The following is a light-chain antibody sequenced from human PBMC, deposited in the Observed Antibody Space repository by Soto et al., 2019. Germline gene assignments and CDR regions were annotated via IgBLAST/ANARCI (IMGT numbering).Light chain of an antibody. CDR2: EDI. Sequence: QSALTQPASVSGSPVQSITIACTGSSSDVGRYNLVSWYQQHPGKAPKLVIYEDIERPSGVSNRFCGSKSGNTASLTISGLRIEDEADYNCCKYAGGTSVVFGGGTKLTV. J-gene: IGLJ2*01. V-gene: IGLV2-23*01. CDR1: SSDVGRYNL. CDR3: CKYAGGTSVV.